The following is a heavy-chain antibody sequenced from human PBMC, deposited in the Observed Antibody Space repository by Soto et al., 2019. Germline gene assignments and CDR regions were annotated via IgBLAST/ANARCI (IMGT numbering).Heavy chain of an antibody. V-gene: IGHV1-18*01. D-gene: IGHD1-26*01. Sequence: ASVKVSCKASGYTFTSYDINWVRQATGQGLEWMGWISAYNGNTNYAQKLQGRVTMTTDTSTSTAYMELRSLRSDDTAVYYCARFSGSYYSYYYYGMDVWGQGTTVTVSS. CDR1: GYTFTSYD. CDR3: ARFSGSYYSYYYYGMDV. CDR2: ISAYNGNT. J-gene: IGHJ6*02.